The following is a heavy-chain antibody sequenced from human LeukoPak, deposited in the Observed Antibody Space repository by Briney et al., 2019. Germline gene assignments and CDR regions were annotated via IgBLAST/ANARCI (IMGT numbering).Heavy chain of an antibody. V-gene: IGHV4-34*01. CDR1: GGSFSGYY. CDR3: ARLPESPNYYGMDV. Sequence: PSETLSLTCAVYGGSFSGYYWSWIRQPPGKGLEWIGEINHSGSTNYNPSLKSRVTISVDTSKNQFSLKLSSVTAADTAVYYCARLPESPNYYGMDVWGQGTTVTVSS. CDR2: INHSGST. J-gene: IGHJ6*02.